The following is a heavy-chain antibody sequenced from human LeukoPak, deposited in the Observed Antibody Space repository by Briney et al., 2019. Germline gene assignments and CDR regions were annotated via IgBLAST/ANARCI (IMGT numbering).Heavy chain of an antibody. CDR1: GFTFSTYG. J-gene: IGHJ3*02. V-gene: IGHV3-33*01. CDR2: TWYDGGYK. CDR3: ARQFDGSHPNAFDI. D-gene: IGHD1-26*01. Sequence: PGRSLRLSCAASGFTFSTYGMHWVRQAPGKRLEWVAVTWYDGGYKYYGDSVKGRFTISRDNSKNTLYLQMASLRVEDTAVYYCARQFDGSHPNAFDIWGQGTMVTVSS.